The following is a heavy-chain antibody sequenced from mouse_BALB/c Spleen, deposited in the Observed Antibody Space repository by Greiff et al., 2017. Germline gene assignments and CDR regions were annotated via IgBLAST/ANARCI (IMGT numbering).Heavy chain of an antibody. CDR3: ARDTITTALY. V-gene: IGHV3-6*02. CDR1: GYSITSGYY. Sequence: ELGPGLVKPSQSLSLTCSVTGYSITSGYYWNWIRQFPGNKLEWMGYISYDGSNNYNPSLKNRISITRDTSKNQFFLKLNSVTTEDTATYYCARDTITTALYWGQGTTLTVSS. CDR2: ISYDGSN. D-gene: IGHD1-2*01. J-gene: IGHJ2*01.